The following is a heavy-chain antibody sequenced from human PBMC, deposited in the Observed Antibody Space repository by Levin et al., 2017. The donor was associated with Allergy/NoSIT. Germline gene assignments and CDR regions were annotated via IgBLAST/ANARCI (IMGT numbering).Heavy chain of an antibody. J-gene: IGHJ4*02. CDR2: ISSSGSYI. CDR3: ARDPSGTYSIVDY. Sequence: PGGSLRLSCAASGFTFSTYYMNWVRQAPGKGLEWVSSISSSGSYIYYADSVKGRFTISRDNAKNSLYLQMNSLRAEDTAVYYCARDPSGTYSIVDYWGQGTLVTVSS. V-gene: IGHV3-21*01. CDR1: GFTFSTYY. D-gene: IGHD1-26*01.